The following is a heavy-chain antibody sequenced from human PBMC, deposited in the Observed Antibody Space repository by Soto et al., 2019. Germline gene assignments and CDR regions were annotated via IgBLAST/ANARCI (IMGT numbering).Heavy chain of an antibody. CDR2: VYYSGST. J-gene: IGHJ5*02. Sequence: SDTLSLTCPVSGGSISNYYSTWVRQPPGKGLEWIGYVYYSGSTNYNPSLESRVTISIDASKNQFSLKMKSVTAADTAVYYCVRDYLLTGFDPWGQGALVTVSS. CDR3: VRDYLLTGFDP. V-gene: IGHV4-59*01. D-gene: IGHD3-9*01. CDR1: GGSISNYY.